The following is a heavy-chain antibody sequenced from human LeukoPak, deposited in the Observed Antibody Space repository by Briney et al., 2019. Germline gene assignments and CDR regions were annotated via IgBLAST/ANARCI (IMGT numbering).Heavy chain of an antibody. V-gene: IGHV3-33*01. CDR1: GFTFSSYG. D-gene: IGHD3-16*02. CDR3: ATYVWETYRFSD. J-gene: IGHJ4*02. Sequence: GGSLRLSCAAPGFTFSSYGMHWVRQAPGKGLEWVAVIWYDGSNKYYADSVKGRFTISRDNSKDTLYLQLNSLRAEDTAIYYCATYVWETYRFSDWGQGTLVTVSS. CDR2: IWYDGSNK.